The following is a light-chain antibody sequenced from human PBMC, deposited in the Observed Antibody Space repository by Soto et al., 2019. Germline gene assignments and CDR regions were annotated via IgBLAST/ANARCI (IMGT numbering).Light chain of an antibody. Sequence: QYVLTQPPSVSEAPGQRVTISWTGSSSNIGAGYEAHWYQQVPGTAPKLLIYENNNRPSGVPDRFSGSKSGTSASLAITGLQAEDEAEYYCQSYDSSLSGYVFGTGTKVTVL. J-gene: IGLJ1*01. CDR3: QSYDSSLSGYV. CDR1: SSNIGAGYE. V-gene: IGLV1-40*01. CDR2: ENN.